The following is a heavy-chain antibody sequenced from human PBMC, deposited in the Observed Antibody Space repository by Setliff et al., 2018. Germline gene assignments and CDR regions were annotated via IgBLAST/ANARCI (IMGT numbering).Heavy chain of an antibody. V-gene: IGHV1-2*02. CDR3: ARDGSAFVYQN. CDR1: GYTFTDSF. CDR2: INPNRDDT. J-gene: IGHJ4*02. Sequence: ASVKVSCKASGYTFTDSFIHWVRQAPGQGFEWLGWINPNRDDTKYAQKFQHRILMAKDTSLNTVYVELSSLRSDDTATYYCARDGSAFVYQNWGQGSLVTV. D-gene: IGHD1-26*01.